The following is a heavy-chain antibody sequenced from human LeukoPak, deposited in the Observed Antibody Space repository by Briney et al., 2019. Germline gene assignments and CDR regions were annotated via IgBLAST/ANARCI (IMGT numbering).Heavy chain of an antibody. J-gene: IGHJ4*02. V-gene: IGHV3-74*01. D-gene: IGHD2-21*01. Sequence: GGSLRLSCAASGFTFSTYWMHWVRQAPGKGLMWVSRINSDGSGTGFAGSLNGRFTISRDNAKNILYLQMNSLRAEDTAVYYCVREFYSALWDWGQGTLVTVSS. CDR3: VREFYSALWD. CDR1: GFTFSTYW. CDR2: INSDGSGT.